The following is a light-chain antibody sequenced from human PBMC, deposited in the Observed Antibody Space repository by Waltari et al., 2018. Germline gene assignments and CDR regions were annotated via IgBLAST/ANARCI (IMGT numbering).Light chain of an antibody. J-gene: IGKJ2*01. Sequence: DIVMTQSPDSLAVSLGERATINCKSSQSVFYSSNNKNYLAWYQQKPGQPPNLLIYWASTRESGVPDRFSGSGSGTYFTLTISSLQAEDLAVYYCQQYYTTPYTFGQGTKLEIK. CDR1: QSVFYSSNNKNY. CDR2: WAS. V-gene: IGKV4-1*01. CDR3: QQYYTTPYT.